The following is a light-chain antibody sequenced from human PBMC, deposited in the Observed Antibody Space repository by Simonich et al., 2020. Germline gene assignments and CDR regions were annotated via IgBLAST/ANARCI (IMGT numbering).Light chain of an antibody. CDR3: CSYAGSSTVV. J-gene: IGLJ2*01. CDR1: SSDVGSYNL. Sequence: QSALTQPASVSGAPGQSITISCTGTSSDVGSYNLVSGYQPHPGKAPKRMIYEGSRQPSGVSTRFSGSKTGNTASLTISGLQAEDEADYYCCSYAGSSTVVFGGGTKLTVL. CDR2: EGS. V-gene: IGLV2-23*01.